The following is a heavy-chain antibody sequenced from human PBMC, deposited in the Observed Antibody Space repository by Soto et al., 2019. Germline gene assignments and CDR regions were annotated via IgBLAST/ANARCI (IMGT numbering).Heavy chain of an antibody. D-gene: IGHD3-9*01. CDR1: GYTFTSYD. CDR3: ARVKPQYYDILTGTIPGDAFDI. J-gene: IGHJ3*02. CDR2: MNPNSGNT. V-gene: IGHV1-8*01. Sequence: ASVKVSCKASGYTFTSYDINWVRQATGQGLEWMGWMNPNSGNTGYAQKFQGRVTMTRNTSISTAYMELSSLRSEDTAVYYCARVKPQYYDILTGTIPGDAFDIWGQGTMVTVSS.